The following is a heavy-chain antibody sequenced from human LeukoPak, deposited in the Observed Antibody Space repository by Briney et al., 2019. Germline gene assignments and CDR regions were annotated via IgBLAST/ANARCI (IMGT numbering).Heavy chain of an antibody. D-gene: IGHD1-20*01. V-gene: IGHV3-30*02. CDR1: GFSFSSYA. Sequence: GGSLRLSCAASGFSFSSYAMHWVRQAPGKGLEWVAYIRFDGNNKYHADSVKGRFTISRDNSKNTLYLQMNSVGAEDTAVYYCAKVRGGIIGTQDAFDIWVQGTLVTVSS. J-gene: IGHJ3*02. CDR3: AKVRGGIIGTQDAFDI. CDR2: IRFDGNNK.